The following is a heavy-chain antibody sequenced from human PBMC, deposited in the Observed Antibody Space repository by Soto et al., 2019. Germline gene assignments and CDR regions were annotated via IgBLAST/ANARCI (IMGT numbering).Heavy chain of an antibody. CDR3: ASTPYYDSSGYYTDY. Sequence: SETLSLTCTVSGGSISSSSYYWGWIRQPPGKGLEWIGSIYYSGSTYYNPSLKSRVTISVDTSKNQFSLKLSSVTAADTAVYYCASTPYYDSSGYYTDYWGQGTLVTVSS. CDR1: GGSISSSSYY. CDR2: IYYSGST. V-gene: IGHV4-39*07. J-gene: IGHJ4*02. D-gene: IGHD3-22*01.